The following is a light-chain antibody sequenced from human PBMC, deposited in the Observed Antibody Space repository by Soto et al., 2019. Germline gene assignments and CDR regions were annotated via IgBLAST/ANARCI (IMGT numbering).Light chain of an antibody. J-gene: IGLJ2*01. CDR1: SSDVGGYNY. CDR3: YSFAGFDTQ. CDR2: EVN. V-gene: IGLV2-23*02. Sequence: QSALTQPASVSGSPGQSITISCSGTSSDVGGYNYVSWYQQHPGKAPKLMIYEVNKRPSGISSRFSGSKSANTASLTISGLQAEDEADYYCYSFAGFDTQFGGGTKLTVL.